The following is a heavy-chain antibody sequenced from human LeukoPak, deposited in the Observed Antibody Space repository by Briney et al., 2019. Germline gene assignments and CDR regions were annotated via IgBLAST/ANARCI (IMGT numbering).Heavy chain of an antibody. V-gene: IGHV3-9*03. Sequence: PGRSLRLSCAAFGFTFDDYAMHWVRQAPGKGLEWVSGISWNSGSIGYADSVKGRFTISRDNAKNSLYLQMNSLRAEDMALYYCAKDISHYYDSSGPYFDYWGQGTLVTVSS. CDR3: AKDISHYYDSSGPYFDY. J-gene: IGHJ4*02. D-gene: IGHD3-22*01. CDR2: ISWNSGSI. CDR1: GFTFDDYA.